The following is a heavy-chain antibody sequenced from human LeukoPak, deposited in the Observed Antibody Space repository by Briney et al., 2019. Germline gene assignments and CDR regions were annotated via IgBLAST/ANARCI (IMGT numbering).Heavy chain of an antibody. CDR3: ARDSRYGEPSY. CDR2: IYYSGSI. J-gene: IGHJ4*02. Sequence: PSETLSLPCTVSGGSISSGGYYWSWIRQHPGKGLEWIGYIYYSGSIYYNPSLKSRVIISEDTSKNQFSLKLASVTAANTAVYYCARDSRYGEPSYWGQGTLVTVSS. D-gene: IGHD1-1*01. V-gene: IGHV4-31*03. CDR1: GGSISSGGYY.